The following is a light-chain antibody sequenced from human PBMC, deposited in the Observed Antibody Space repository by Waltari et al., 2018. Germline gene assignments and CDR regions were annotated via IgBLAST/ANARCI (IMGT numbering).Light chain of an antibody. CDR1: RNNVGNQG. Sequence: SSLTCAGNRNNVGNQGVAWLQQHQGHPPKLLSYRSDNRPSGISARFSASRSGNTASLTITGLQADDEADYYCSAWDTDLVAVVFGGGTKLTVL. J-gene: IGLJ3*02. CDR2: RSD. CDR3: SAWDTDLVAVV. V-gene: IGLV10-54*04.